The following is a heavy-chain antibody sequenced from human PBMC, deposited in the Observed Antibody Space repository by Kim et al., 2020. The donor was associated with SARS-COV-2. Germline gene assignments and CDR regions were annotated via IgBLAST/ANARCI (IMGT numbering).Heavy chain of an antibody. V-gene: IGHV3-7*01. CDR2: IKQDGSEK. D-gene: IGHD3-22*01. CDR1: GFSFSSSW. Sequence: GGSLRLSCAASGFSFSSSWMSWVRQAPGKGLEWVANIKQDGSEKYYVDSVKGRFTISRDNAKNSLYMQMNSVRAEDTAVYYCARGVGYYYDSSGYPHHF. CDR3: ARGVGYYYDSSGYPHHF. J-gene: IGHJ4*01.